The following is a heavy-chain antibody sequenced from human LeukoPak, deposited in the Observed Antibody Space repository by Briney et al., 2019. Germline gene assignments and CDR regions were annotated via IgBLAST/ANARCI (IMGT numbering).Heavy chain of an antibody. CDR3: ARYCSGGSCYSNWDAFEI. Sequence: SETLSLTCTVSGGSISSYYWSWIRQPPGKGLEWIGYIYYSGSTNYNPSPKSRVTISVDTSKNQFSLKLSSVTAADTAVYYCARYCSGGSCYSNWDAFEIWGQGTMVTVSS. V-gene: IGHV4-59*01. J-gene: IGHJ3*02. D-gene: IGHD2-15*01. CDR2: IYYSGST. CDR1: GGSISSYY.